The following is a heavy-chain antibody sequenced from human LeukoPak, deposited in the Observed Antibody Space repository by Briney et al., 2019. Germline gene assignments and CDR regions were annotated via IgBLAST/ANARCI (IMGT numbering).Heavy chain of an antibody. Sequence: GESLKISCKGSGYSFTTYWIGWVRQMPRKGLEWMGIIYSGDSDTRYSPSFQGQVTISADKSISTAYLQWNSLKTSDTAMYYCTRAESSGWLDWGQGTLVTVSS. CDR2: IYSGDSDT. CDR3: TRAESSGWLD. J-gene: IGHJ4*02. CDR1: GYSFTTYW. V-gene: IGHV5-51*01. D-gene: IGHD6-19*01.